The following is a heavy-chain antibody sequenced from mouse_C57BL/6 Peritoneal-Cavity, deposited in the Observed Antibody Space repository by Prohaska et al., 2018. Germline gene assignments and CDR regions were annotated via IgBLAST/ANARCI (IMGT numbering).Heavy chain of an antibody. J-gene: IGHJ2*01. Sequence: MSCKASGYTFTSYTMHWVKQRPGQGLEVIGYINPSRGYTKYNQKFKDKATLTADKSSSTAYMQLSSLTSEDSAVYYCARSDITTVVADYWGQGTTLTVSS. CDR3: ARSDITTVVADY. CDR1: GYTFTSYT. D-gene: IGHD1-1*01. CDR2: INPSRGYT. V-gene: IGHV1-4*01.